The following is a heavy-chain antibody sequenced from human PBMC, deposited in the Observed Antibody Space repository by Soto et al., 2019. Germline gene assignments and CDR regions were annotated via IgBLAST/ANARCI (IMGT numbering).Heavy chain of an antibody. Sequence: VQLVESGGGVVQPGRSLRLSCAASGFTFSDYNMHWVRQAPGKGLEWVAVVSHDGRNTHYADSVKGRFTISRDSSKNTVSLEMTSMRAEDTAAYYCAKGGRQWLVTSDFNYWGQGALVTVSS. V-gene: IGHV3-30*18. CDR1: GFTFSDYN. D-gene: IGHD6-19*01. CDR3: AKGGRQWLVTSDFNY. CDR2: VSHDGRNT. J-gene: IGHJ4*02.